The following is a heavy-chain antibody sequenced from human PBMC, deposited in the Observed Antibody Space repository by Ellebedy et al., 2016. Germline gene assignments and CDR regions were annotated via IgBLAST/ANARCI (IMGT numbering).Heavy chain of an antibody. CDR1: GFTFSSYA. CDR3: ARVWTPASGSQRAMDY. J-gene: IGHJ4*02. Sequence: GGSLRLXCVASGFTFSSYAMSWVRQAPGKGLEWVSAISGSGGSTYYADSVKGRFTISRDNSKNTLFLQMNSLRAEDTAVYYCARVWTPASGSQRAMDYWGRGTLVTVSS. D-gene: IGHD1-26*01. CDR2: ISGSGGST. V-gene: IGHV3-23*01.